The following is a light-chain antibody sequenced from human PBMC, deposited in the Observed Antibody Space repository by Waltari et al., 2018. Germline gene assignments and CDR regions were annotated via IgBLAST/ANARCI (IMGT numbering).Light chain of an antibody. CDR2: WAS. CDR1: QSVLYSSNNKNY. V-gene: IGKV4-1*01. Sequence: DIVMTQSPDSLAVSVGETATINCKSSQSVLYSSNNKNYLAWYQQKPGQPPKLLIYWASTRESGVPDRFSGSGSGTDFTLTISSLQAEDVAVYYCQQYYSTLLTFGGGTKVEIK. CDR3: QQYYSTLLT. J-gene: IGKJ4*01.